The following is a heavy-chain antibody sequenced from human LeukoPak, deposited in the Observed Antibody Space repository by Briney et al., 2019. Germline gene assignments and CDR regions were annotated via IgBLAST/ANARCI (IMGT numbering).Heavy chain of an antibody. D-gene: IGHD3-16*01. Sequence: SGGSLRLSCEASGFTFRRYAMHWVRQAPGKGLEWVSSISSSSSYIYYADSVKGRFTISRDNAKNSLYLQMNSLRAEDTAVYYCARDGMIRPYWGQGTLVTVSS. CDR2: ISSSSSYI. V-gene: IGHV3-21*01. J-gene: IGHJ4*02. CDR1: GFTFRRYA. CDR3: ARDGMIRPY.